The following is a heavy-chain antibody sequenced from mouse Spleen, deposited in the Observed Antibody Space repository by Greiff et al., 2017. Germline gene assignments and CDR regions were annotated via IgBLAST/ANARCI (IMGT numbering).Heavy chain of an antibody. V-gene: IGHV1-19*01. CDR2: INPYNGGT. D-gene: IGHD2-12*01. Sequence: VQLQQSGPVLVKPGASVKMSCKASGYTFTDYYMNWVKQSHGKSLEWIGVINPYNGGTSYNQKFKGKATLTVDKSSSTAYMELNSLTSEDSAVYYCARGGGRPPYFDYWGQGTTLTVSS. CDR1: GYTFTDYY. J-gene: IGHJ2*01. CDR3: ARGGGRPPYFDY.